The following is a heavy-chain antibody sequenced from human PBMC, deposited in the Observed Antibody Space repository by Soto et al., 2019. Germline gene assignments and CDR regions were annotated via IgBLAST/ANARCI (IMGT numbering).Heavy chain of an antibody. Sequence: GASVKVSCKASGYTFSSYAMHWVRQAPGQRLEWMGIINPSDGSTSYAQKFQGRVTMTRDTSTSTVYMELSSLRSEDTAVYYCAQGGILYPNWYFDLWGRGTLVTVSS. CDR3: AQGGILYPNWYFDL. J-gene: IGHJ2*01. CDR1: GYTFSSYA. V-gene: IGHV1-46*01. D-gene: IGHD2-15*01. CDR2: INPSDGST.